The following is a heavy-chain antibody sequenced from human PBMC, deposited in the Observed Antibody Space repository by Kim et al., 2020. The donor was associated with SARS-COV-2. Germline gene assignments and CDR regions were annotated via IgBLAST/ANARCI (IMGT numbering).Heavy chain of an antibody. J-gene: IGHJ4*02. CDR2: GSST. V-gene: IGHV3-74*01. Sequence: GSSTTYADSVKGRFTISRDNAKNPLYLQMNSLRAEDTAVYYCARGSFGDSWGQGTLVTVSS. CDR3: ARGSFGDS. D-gene: IGHD3-16*01.